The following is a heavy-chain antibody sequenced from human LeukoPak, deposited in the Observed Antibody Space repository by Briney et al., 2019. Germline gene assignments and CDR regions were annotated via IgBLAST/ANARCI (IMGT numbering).Heavy chain of an antibody. D-gene: IGHD6-19*01. CDR2: IVGSGANT. CDR3: AKMLIYGSVQRGGYFDY. J-gene: IGHJ4*02. CDR1: RFAFSSYD. Sequence: GGSLRLSCAASRFAFSSYDMSWVRQAPGKGLEWVSAIVGSGANTYYADSVKGRFTISRDNSKNTLHLQMNSLRAEDTALYYCAKMLIYGSVQRGGYFDYWGQGTLVTVSS. V-gene: IGHV3-23*01.